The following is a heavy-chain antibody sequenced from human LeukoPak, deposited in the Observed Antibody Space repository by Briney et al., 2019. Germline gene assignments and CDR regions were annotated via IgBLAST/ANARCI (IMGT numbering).Heavy chain of an antibody. D-gene: IGHD3-10*01. V-gene: IGHV3-15*05. CDR1: GFSFTNAW. CDR2: IKSKADGETT. CDR3: TTDLAITMIRGVIVY. Sequence: GGSLRLSCAASGFSFTNAWMTWVRQAPGKGLEWVGRIKSKADGETTDYAAPVKGRCTMSRDDSKATLYLQMNYVNTEDTAVYYCTTDLAITMIRGVIVYWDQGTLVTVSS. J-gene: IGHJ4*02.